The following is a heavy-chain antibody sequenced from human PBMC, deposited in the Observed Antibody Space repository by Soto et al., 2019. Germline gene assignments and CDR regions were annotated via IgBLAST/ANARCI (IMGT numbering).Heavy chain of an antibody. CDR2: ILPIFGTA. D-gene: IGHD1-26*01. Sequence: SVKVSCKASGNTFSTYAISWVRQAPGQGLGWMGGILPIFGTANYAQKFQGRVTVTADESTRTAYMELSSLRSEDTAVYYCARGKIVGTSSDYYYGMDVWGQGTTVTVSS. CDR1: GNTFSTYA. J-gene: IGHJ6*02. CDR3: ARGKIVGTSSDYYYGMDV. V-gene: IGHV1-69*13.